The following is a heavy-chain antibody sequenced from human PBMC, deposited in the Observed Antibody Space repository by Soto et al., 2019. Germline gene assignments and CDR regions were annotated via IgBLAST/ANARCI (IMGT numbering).Heavy chain of an antibody. CDR3: LHRLVVPGLAFYP. D-gene: IGHD3-10*02. V-gene: IGHV2-5*01. Sequence: SGPTLVNPTQPLRLTCAFSGFSLSASGASVGWTRQPPGKALEWLAHIYWNDDKRYSPSLRSRLTISKYTSKNQVVLTFTNMDPADTDTYYCLHRLVVPGLAFYPWGQGTLVTVSS. CDR1: GFSLSASGAS. J-gene: IGHJ5*02. CDR2: IYWNDDK.